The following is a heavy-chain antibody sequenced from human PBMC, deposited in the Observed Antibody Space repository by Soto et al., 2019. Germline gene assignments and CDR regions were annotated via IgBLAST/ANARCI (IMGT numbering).Heavy chain of an antibody. J-gene: IGHJ6*02. D-gene: IGHD6-6*01. CDR1: GYSFTSYW. CDR3: ARHKESIAVSYYYYGMDV. V-gene: IGHV5-51*01. Sequence: GESLKISCKGSGYSFTSYWIGWVRQMPGKGLEWMGIIYPGDSDTRYSPSFQGQVTISADKSISTAYLQWSSLKASDTAMYYCARHKESIAVSYYYYGMDVWGQGTTVTVSS. CDR2: IYPGDSDT.